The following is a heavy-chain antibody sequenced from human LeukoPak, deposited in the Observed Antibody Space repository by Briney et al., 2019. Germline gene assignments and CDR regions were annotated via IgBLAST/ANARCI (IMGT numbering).Heavy chain of an antibody. J-gene: IGHJ3*02. V-gene: IGHV3-23*01. CDR2: ISGSGGST. Sequence: GGSLRLSCAASGFTFSSYAMSWVRQAPGKGLEWVSAISGSGGSTYYADSVKGRFTISRDNSKNTLYLQMNSLRAEDTAVYYCAKDRPYGSGSYYNPDDAFDTWGQGTMVTVSS. CDR1: GFTFSSYA. CDR3: AKDRPYGSGSYYNPDDAFDT. D-gene: IGHD3-10*01.